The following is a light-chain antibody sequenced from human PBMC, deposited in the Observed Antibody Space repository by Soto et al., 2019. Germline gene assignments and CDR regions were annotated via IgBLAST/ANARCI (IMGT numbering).Light chain of an antibody. CDR2: GAS. CDR3: QQYGSSPLT. CDR1: QSVSSSY. Sequence: EIVLTQSPGTLSLSPGARATLSCRASQSVSSSYLAWYQQKPGQAPGLLIYGASSRATGIPDRFSGSGSGTDFTLTISRLEPEDFAVYYCQQYGSSPLTFGGGTKV. J-gene: IGKJ4*01. V-gene: IGKV3-20*01.